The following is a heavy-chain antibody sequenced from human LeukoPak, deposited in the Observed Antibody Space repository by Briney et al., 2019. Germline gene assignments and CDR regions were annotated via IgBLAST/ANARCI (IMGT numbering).Heavy chain of an antibody. D-gene: IGHD3-3*01. CDR2: ISWNSGSI. Sequence: GRSLRLSCAASGFTFDDYAMHWVRQAPGKGLEWVSGISWNSGSIGYADSVKGRFTISRDNAKNSLYLQMNSLRAEDTALYYCAKAITIFGVVIAGGFDHWGQGALVTVSS. V-gene: IGHV3-9*01. J-gene: IGHJ4*02. CDR3: AKAITIFGVVIAGGFDH. CDR1: GFTFDDYA.